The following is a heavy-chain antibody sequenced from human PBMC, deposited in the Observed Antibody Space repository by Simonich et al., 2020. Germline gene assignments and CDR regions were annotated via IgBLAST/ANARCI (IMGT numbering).Heavy chain of an antibody. D-gene: IGHD3-3*01. CDR3: VRQGDVLQFLEWSS. CDR2: IYPGDSDT. CDR1: GYSFTSYW. Sequence: EVQLVQSGAEVKKPGESLKISCKGSGYSFTSYWIGWVRQMPGKGLEWMGIIYPGDSDTRHSPSSQGRGTTSADKSISTAYLQWSSLKASDTAMYYCVRQGDVLQFLEWSSWGQGTLVTVSS. V-gene: IGHV5-51*01. J-gene: IGHJ5*02.